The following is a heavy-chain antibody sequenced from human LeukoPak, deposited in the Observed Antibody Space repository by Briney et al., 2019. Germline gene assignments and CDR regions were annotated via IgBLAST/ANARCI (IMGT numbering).Heavy chain of an antibody. CDR2: INPNSGGT. J-gene: IGHJ4*02. CDR1: GYTFTGYY. Sequence: ASVKDSCKASGYTFTGYYMHWVRQAPGQGLEWMGWINPNSGGTNYAQKFQGRVTMTRDTSISTAYMELSRLRSDDTAVYYCLTYYYDSSGGYWGQGTLVTVSS. CDR3: LTYYYDSSGGY. D-gene: IGHD3-22*01. V-gene: IGHV1-2*02.